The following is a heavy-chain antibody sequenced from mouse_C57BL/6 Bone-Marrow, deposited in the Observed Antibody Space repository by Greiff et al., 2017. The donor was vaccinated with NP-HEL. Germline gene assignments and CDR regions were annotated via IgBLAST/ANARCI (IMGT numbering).Heavy chain of an antibody. J-gene: IGHJ2*01. CDR1: GYTFTSYG. Sequence: QVQLQHSGAELARPGASVKLSCKASGYTFTSYGISWVKQRTGQGLEWIGEIYPRSGNTYYNEKFKGKATLTADKSSSTAYMELRGLTSEDSAVYFCARKEGRKSYFDYWGQGTTLTVSS. CDR2: IYPRSGNT. V-gene: IGHV1-81*01. CDR3: ARKEGRKSYFDY.